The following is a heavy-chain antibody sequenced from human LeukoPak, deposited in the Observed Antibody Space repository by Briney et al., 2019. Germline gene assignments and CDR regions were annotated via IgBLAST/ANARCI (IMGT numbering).Heavy chain of an antibody. J-gene: IGHJ4*02. V-gene: IGHV4-4*07. CDR2: IYTSGST. Sequence: PQTLSPTCTVSGGSLSSYYRSWIRQLAGKGLEWIGRIYTSGSTTSNPTLKSRVTMSVDTSKNQFSLKLSSVTAADTGVYYCARDLVDYYDSSGYPYYFDYWGQGTLVTVSS. D-gene: IGHD3-22*01. CDR3: ARDLVDYYDSSGYPYYFDY. CDR1: GGSLSSYY.